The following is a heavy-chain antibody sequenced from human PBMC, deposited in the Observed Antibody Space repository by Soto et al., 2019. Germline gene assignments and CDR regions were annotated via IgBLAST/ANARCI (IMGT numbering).Heavy chain of an antibody. CDR3: ARFPRAARPYNRCDP. J-gene: IGHJ5*02. Sequence: QLQLQASGSGLVKPSQTLSLTCAVSGVSISSGGYSWSWIRQPPGKGLEWIGYIYHDGGTYYNPSRKSRVTIPVYRSESQFSLNLSSVTAADTAVYYCARFPRAARPYNRCDPWGQGTLVTVSP. CDR2: IYHDGGT. CDR1: GVSISSGGYS. V-gene: IGHV4-30-2*01. D-gene: IGHD6-6*01.